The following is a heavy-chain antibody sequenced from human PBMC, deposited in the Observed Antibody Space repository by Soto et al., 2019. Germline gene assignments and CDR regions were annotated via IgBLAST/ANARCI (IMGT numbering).Heavy chain of an antibody. CDR2: ISAYSGNT. D-gene: IGHD3-3*01. Sequence: ASVKVSCKASGYTFTSYGISWVRQAPGQGLEWMGWISAYSGNTNYAQKHQGRVTMTTDTSTSTAYMVLRSLRSDDTAVYYCARGIPIYDFWSGYYPTPYYYYGMDVWGQGTTVTVSS. J-gene: IGHJ6*02. V-gene: IGHV1-18*01. CDR1: GYTFTSYG. CDR3: ARGIPIYDFWSGYYPTPYYYYGMDV.